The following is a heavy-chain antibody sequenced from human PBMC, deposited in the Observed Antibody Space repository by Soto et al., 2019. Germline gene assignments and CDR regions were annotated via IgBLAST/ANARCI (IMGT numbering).Heavy chain of an antibody. CDR1: GYSFHTYA. V-gene: IGHV1-18*01. J-gene: IGHJ6*02. Sequence: QVQLVQSGAEVKKPGASVNVSCKASGYSFHTYAISLVRQAPGQGLEWVGWISGYNGNTNYAQKFQGRVTLTRDTSTKTAFMELRSLTGDDTAVYYCAREYGMDVWGQGTTVTVSS. CDR2: ISGYNGNT. CDR3: AREYGMDV.